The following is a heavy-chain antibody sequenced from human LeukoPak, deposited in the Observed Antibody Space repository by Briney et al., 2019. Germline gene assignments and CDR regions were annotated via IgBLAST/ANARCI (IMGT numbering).Heavy chain of an antibody. CDR1: GYNFATSW. D-gene: IGHD3-22*01. CDR3: ARGNGYYRPFDY. J-gene: IGHJ4*02. Sequence: GESLQISCKSSGYNFATSWIGWVRQMSGKGLEWMGIIYAGDSDTRYSPSFQGQVTISADKSISTAYLQWSSLKASDTAIYYCARGNGYYRPFDYWGQGTLVTVSS. CDR2: IYAGDSDT. V-gene: IGHV5-51*01.